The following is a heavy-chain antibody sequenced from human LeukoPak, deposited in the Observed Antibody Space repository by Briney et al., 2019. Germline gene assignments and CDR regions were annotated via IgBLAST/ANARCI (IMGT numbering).Heavy chain of an antibody. J-gene: IGHJ5*02. CDR3: ASLYCSGGSCYVGSMFGWFDP. D-gene: IGHD2-15*01. Sequence: GGSLRLSCAASGFTFSSYSMNWVRQAPGKGLEWVAFIRYDGSNKYYADSVKGRFTISRDNSKNTLYLQMSSLRSEDTAVYYCASLYCSGGSCYVGSMFGWFDPWGQGTLVTVSS. CDR2: IRYDGSNK. V-gene: IGHV3-30*02. CDR1: GFTFSSYS.